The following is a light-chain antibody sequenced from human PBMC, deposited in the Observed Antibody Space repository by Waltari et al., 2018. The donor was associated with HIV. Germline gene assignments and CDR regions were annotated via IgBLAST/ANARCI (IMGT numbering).Light chain of an antibody. CDR1: RPDVGVYNY. CDR2: DVT. J-gene: IGLJ3*02. V-gene: IGLV2-23*02. CDR3: CSFAGTNTWV. Sequence: QSALTQPASVSGSPGQSITISCAGGRPDVGVYNYVSWYQQYPGKVPKVVIYDVTERPSGVSNRFSGSKSGNTASLTISGLQAEDEADYYCCSFAGTNTWVFGGGTRLTV.